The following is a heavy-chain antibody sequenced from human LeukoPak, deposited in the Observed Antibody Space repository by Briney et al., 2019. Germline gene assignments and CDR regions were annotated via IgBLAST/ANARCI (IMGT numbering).Heavy chain of an antibody. CDR1: GFTFSSYE. V-gene: IGHV3-48*03. CDR2: ISRSGSST. D-gene: IGHD4-17*01. Sequence: GGSLRLSCAASGFTFSSYEMSWVRQAPGKGMEWVSYISRSGSSTYYADSVKGRFTISRDNAKNSLYLQMNSLRAEDSAVYYCAREGTVTTPIDDGGQGTLVTVPS. J-gene: IGHJ4*02. CDR3: AREGTVTTPIDD.